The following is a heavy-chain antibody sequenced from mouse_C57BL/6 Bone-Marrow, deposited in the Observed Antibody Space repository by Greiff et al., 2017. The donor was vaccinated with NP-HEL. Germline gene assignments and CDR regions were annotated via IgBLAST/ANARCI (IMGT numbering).Heavy chain of an antibody. J-gene: IGHJ4*01. V-gene: IGHV2-2*01. D-gene: IGHD1-1*01. CDR2: IWSGGST. CDR3: ARGYYYGPYAMDY. CDR1: GFSLTSYG. Sequence: VKLMESGPGLVQPSQSLSITCTVSGFSLTSYGVHWVRQSPGKGLEWLGVIWSGGSTDYNAAFISRLSISKDNSKSQVFFKMHSLQADDTAIYYCARGYYYGPYAMDYWGQGTSVTVSS.